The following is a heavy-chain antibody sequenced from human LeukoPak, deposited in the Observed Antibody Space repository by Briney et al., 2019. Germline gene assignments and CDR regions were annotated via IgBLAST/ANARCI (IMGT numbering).Heavy chain of an antibody. CDR3: ARDRPYRGYDSPSDY. CDR2: ISSSSSYI. J-gene: IGHJ4*02. Sequence: GGSLRLSCAASGFTFSSYSMNWVRQAPGEGLEWVSSISSSSSYIYYADSVKGRFTISRDNAKNSLYLQMNSLRAEDTAVYYCARDRPYRGYDSPSDYWGQGTLVTVSS. V-gene: IGHV3-21*04. D-gene: IGHD5-12*01. CDR1: GFTFSSYS.